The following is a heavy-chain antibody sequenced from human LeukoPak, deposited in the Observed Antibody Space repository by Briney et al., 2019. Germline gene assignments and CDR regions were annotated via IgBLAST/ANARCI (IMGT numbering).Heavy chain of an antibody. CDR2: INWDGYST. Sequence: PGGSLRLSCAASGFIFDDYGMTWVRQGPGKGLEWVSGINWDGYSTGYADSVRGRFTISRDNAKSTLYLQMNSLRPEDTALYYCVRDLGTDYAFDSWGQGTLVTVSS. CDR3: VRDLGTDYAFDS. V-gene: IGHV3-20*04. D-gene: IGHD4/OR15-4a*01. J-gene: IGHJ4*02. CDR1: GFIFDDYG.